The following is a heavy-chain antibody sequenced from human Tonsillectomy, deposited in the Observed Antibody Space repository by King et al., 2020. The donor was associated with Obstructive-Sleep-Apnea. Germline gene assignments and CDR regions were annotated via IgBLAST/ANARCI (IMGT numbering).Heavy chain of an antibody. CDR2: IYFSGRT. V-gene: IGHV4-39*07. J-gene: IGHJ6*02. D-gene: IGHD5-24*01. Sequence: LQLQESGPGLVKPSETLSLTCTVSGASISSRNYYWGWIRQPPGKGLEWIASIYFSGRTYYNPSLKSRVTISVDTSKYQFSLSLSSVTAADTAVYYCARGKWLPSCMDVWGQGTTVTVSS. CDR3: ARGKWLPSCMDV. CDR1: GASISSRNYY.